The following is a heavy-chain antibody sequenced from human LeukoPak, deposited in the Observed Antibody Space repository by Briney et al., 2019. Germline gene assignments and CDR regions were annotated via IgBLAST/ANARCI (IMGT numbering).Heavy chain of an antibody. Sequence: ASVKVSCKASGYTFTAYYVHWVRQAPGKGLEWMGWLNPNSGGTNYAQNFQGRVTMTRDTSISTGYMELSRLRSDDTAVYYCARDLDNYSGSGSYYNGDPLFQHWGQGTLVTVSS. CDR1: GYTFTAYY. V-gene: IGHV1-2*02. D-gene: IGHD3-10*01. J-gene: IGHJ1*01. CDR3: ARDLDNYSGSGSYYNGDPLFQH. CDR2: LNPNSGGT.